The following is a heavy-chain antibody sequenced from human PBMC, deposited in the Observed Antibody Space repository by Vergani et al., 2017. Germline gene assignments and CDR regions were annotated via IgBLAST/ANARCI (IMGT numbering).Heavy chain of an antibody. Sequence: EVNLLESGGGLVQPGGSVRLSCEDSGFTFSSFAMSWVRQAPGKGLEWVAAISDTGSVTYHADSVKGRFTISRDNSKNTLYVQMDNLRAEDTATYYCAKDRGYCSSTTCLWALDGWGQGTLVTVSS. J-gene: IGHJ4*02. CDR2: ISDTGSVT. V-gene: IGHV3-23*01. CDR3: AKDRGYCSSTTCLWALDG. CDR1: GFTFSSFA. D-gene: IGHD2-2*01.